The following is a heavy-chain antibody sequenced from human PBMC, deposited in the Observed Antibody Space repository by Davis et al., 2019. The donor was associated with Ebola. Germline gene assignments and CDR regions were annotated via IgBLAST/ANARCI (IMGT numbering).Heavy chain of an antibody. J-gene: IGHJ5*02. CDR1: GYTSTSYA. D-gene: IGHD3-10*01. Sequence: ASVKVSCTASGYTSTSYAMHWVRQAPGQRLEWMGWINAGNGNTKYSQKFQGGVTMTTDTSTSTAYMELRSLRSDDTAVYYCARGITMVQMYNWFDPWGQGTLVTVSS. CDR3: ARGITMVQMYNWFDP. V-gene: IGHV1-3*01. CDR2: INAGNGNT.